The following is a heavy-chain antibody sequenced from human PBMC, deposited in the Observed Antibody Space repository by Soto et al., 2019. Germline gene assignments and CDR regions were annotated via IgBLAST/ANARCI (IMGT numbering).Heavy chain of an antibody. CDR1: GYTLTELS. Sequence: ASVKVSCKVSGYTLTELSMHWVRQAPGKGLEWMGGFNPDNGETNYAQKFQGRVTMTKDTSADTAYMELSSLTSEDTAVYYCARKLPDIVVIPAANANWFDPWGQGTLVTVSS. D-gene: IGHD2-2*01. V-gene: IGHV1-24*01. J-gene: IGHJ5*02. CDR2: FNPDNGET. CDR3: ARKLPDIVVIPAANANWFDP.